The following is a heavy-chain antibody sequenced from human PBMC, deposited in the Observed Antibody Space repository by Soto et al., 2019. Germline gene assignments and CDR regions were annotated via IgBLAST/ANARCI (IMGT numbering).Heavy chain of an antibody. CDR1: GFTLSSYA. J-gene: IGHJ4*02. CDR3: AKTSLPLKTFGRVIAHFDY. D-gene: IGHD3-16*02. V-gene: IGHV3-23*01. Sequence: QPGGSLRLSCAASGFTLSSYAMSWVRQAPGKGLEWVSAISGSGGSTYYADSVKGRFTISRDNSKNTLYLQMNSLRAEDTAVYYCAKTSLPLKTFGRVIAHFDYWDQGTLVTVSS. CDR2: ISGSGGST.